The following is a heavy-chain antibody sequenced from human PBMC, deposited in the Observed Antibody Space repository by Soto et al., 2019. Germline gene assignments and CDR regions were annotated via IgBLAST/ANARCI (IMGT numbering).Heavy chain of an antibody. D-gene: IGHD3-10*01. Sequence: GGSLRLSCAASGFTFSSYAMSWVRQAPGKGLEWVSVITGTGESAYYADSVKGRFTIFRDNSKSTLYVQMNSLRAEDTAVYFCAKVNELLWFGANYFDFWGKGTLVTVSS. CDR1: GFTFSSYA. V-gene: IGHV3-23*01. CDR2: ITGTGESA. CDR3: AKVNELLWFGANYFDF. J-gene: IGHJ4*02.